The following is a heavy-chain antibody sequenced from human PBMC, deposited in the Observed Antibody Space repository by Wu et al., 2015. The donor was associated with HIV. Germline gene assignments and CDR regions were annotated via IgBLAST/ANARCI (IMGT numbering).Heavy chain of an antibody. CDR2: IIPISGTA. V-gene: IGHV1-69*13. CDR3: ARGSILEMSTASYYYYVMDV. Sequence: QVQLVQSGAEVKKPGSSVKVSCKASGGTFRNHAISWVRQAPGQGLEWMGRIIPISGTAIYAQRFQGRVTITADKPTNTAYMELSTLRSDDTAVYYCARGSILEMSTASYYYYVMDVWGQGTHGHRLL. D-gene: IGHD5-24*01. CDR1: GGTFRNHA. J-gene: IGHJ6*02.